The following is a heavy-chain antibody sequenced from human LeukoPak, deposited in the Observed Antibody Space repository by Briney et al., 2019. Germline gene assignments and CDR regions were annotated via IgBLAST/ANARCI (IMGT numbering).Heavy chain of an antibody. J-gene: IGHJ1*01. CDR2: INHSGRT. V-gene: IGHV4-34*01. Sequence: PSETLSLTCAVYGGSFSDYFWGWIRQPPGKGLEWIGEINHSGRTYYNPSLKSRVTISVDTSKNQFSLNLSSVTAADTAVYYCARKGPPGAAAGTGYFQHWGQGTLVTVSS. D-gene: IGHD6-13*01. CDR1: GGSFSDYF. CDR3: ARKGPPGAAAGTGYFQH.